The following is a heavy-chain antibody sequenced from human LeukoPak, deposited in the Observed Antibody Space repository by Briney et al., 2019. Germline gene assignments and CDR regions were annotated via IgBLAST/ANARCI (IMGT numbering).Heavy chain of an antibody. CDR2: IYTSGST. D-gene: IGHD3-22*01. CDR3: ARTSYSFHSSGTLYYFDY. CDR1: GGSISSYY. V-gene: IGHV4-4*07. Sequence: SETLSLTCTVSGGSISSYYWSWIRQPAGKGLEWIGRIYTSGSTNYNPSLKSRVTMSVDTSKNQFSLKLSSVTAADTAVYYCARTSYSFHSSGTLYYFDYWGQGTLVTVSS. J-gene: IGHJ4*02.